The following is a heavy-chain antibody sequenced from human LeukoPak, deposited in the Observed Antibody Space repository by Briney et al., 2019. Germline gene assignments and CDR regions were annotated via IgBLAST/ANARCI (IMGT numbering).Heavy chain of an antibody. Sequence: GGSLRLSCAASGFTFSNYDMRWVRQATGEGLEWVSSIHTAGDTHYSGSAKGRFIISRENVKNSLYLQMNSLRAEYTAVYYCARGSCGYGDCYRALNIWGQGTIVTVSS. CDR1: GFTFSNYD. J-gene: IGHJ3*02. CDR3: ARGSCGYGDCYRALNI. V-gene: IGHV3-13*01. CDR2: IHTAGDT. D-gene: IGHD2-21*02.